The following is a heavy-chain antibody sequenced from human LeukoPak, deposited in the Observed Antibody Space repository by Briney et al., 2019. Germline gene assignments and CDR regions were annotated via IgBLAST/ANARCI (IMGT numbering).Heavy chain of an antibody. CDR3: ARAPGNTLWFGELLGGYFQH. CDR2: IYHSGST. CDR1: GGSISSGGYY. J-gene: IGHJ1*01. D-gene: IGHD3-10*01. V-gene: IGHV4-30-2*01. Sequence: SQTLSLTCTVSGGSISSGGYYWSWMRHPPGKGLEWIGYIYHSGSTYYNPSLKSRVTISVDTSKNQFSLKLSSVTAADTAVYYSARAPGNTLWFGELLGGYFQHWGQGTLVTVSS.